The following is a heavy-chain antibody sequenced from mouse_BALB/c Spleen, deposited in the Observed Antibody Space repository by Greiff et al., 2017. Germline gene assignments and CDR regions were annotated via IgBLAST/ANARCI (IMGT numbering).Heavy chain of an antibody. CDR3: TRVGYGNYVYYYAMDY. CDR1: GYTFTSYW. J-gene: IGHJ4*01. CDR2: IYPGNSDT. V-gene: IGHV1-5*01. Sequence: EVQLQESGTVLARPGASVKMSCKASGYTFTSYWMHWVKQRPGQGLEWIGAIYPGNSDTSYNQKFKGKAKLTAVTSTSTAYMELSSLTNEDSAVYYCTRVGYGNYVYYYAMDYWGQGTSVTVSS. D-gene: IGHD2-10*02.